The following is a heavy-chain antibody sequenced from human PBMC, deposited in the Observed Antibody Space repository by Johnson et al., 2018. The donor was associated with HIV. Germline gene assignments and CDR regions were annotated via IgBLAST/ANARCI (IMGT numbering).Heavy chain of an antibody. D-gene: IGHD7-27*01. CDR2: IRNKANSYTT. CDR1: GFTFSGSA. V-gene: IGHV3-73*01. Sequence: VQLVESGGDLVQPGGSLKLSCAASGFTFSGSAMHWVRQASGKGLEWVGRIRNKANSYTTEYAASVKGRFTILRDDSKNSLYLQMNSLKTEDTAVYYCARGGEKGAFDIWGQGTMVTVSS. J-gene: IGHJ3*02. CDR3: ARGGEKGAFDI.